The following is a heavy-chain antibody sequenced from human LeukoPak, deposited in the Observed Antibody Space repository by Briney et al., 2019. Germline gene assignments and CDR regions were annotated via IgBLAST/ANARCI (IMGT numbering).Heavy chain of an antibody. D-gene: IGHD2-21*01. CDR3: GGDFEHDT. J-gene: IGHJ5*02. CDR1: GFTFSSYS. V-gene: IGHV3-21*01. CDR2: ISSSSSYI. Sequence: GGSLRLSCAASGFTFSSYSMNWVRQAPGKGLEWVSSISSSSSYIYYADSMKGRFTISRDNAKNSLFLQMNSLRAEDMGVNYCGGDFEHDTWGQGTLVTVSS.